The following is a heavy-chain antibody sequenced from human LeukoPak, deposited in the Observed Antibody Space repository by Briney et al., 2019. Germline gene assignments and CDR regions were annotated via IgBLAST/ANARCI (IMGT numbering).Heavy chain of an antibody. J-gene: IGHJ4*02. V-gene: IGHV4-34*01. CDR1: GGSFSCYD. CDR2: INHSGST. CDR3: ASTERCSTTCPLDY. D-gene: IGHD2-2*01. Sequence: SETLSLTCAVYGGSFSCYDWSWIRQPPGKGLEWIGEINHSGSTNYSPSLKSRVTISLDTSMKKFSLKLNSVTAADTAVYYCASTERCSTTCPLDYWGQGTLVTVSS.